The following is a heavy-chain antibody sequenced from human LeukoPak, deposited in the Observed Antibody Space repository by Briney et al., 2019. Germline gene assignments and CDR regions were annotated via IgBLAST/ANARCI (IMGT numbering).Heavy chain of an antibody. J-gene: IGHJ4*02. D-gene: IGHD6-19*01. Sequence: SQALSLTCAISGDSVSSINGAWNWVRQSPSRGLEWLGRTYYRSKWYSDYAVPIQGRMSINPDTSKNQFTLHLFSVTPDDTAVFYCARDVATTGWYTFDYWGQGTRVTVSS. CDR3: ARDVATTGWYTFDY. CDR1: GDSVSSINGA. V-gene: IGHV6-1*01. CDR2: TYYRSKWYS.